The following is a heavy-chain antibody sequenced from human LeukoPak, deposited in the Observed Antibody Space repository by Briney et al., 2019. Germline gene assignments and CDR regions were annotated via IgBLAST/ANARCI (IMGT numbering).Heavy chain of an antibody. CDR3: ARVNYGGNSFSDY. V-gene: IGHV3-74*01. CDR1: GFTFSTYW. Sequence: GGSLRLSCAASGFTFSTYWMHWVRPAPGKGLVWGSRINSDGASTNYAGSVEGRFTISRDNAKNTLYLQMNSLRAEDTAVYYCARVNYGGNSFSDYWGQGTLVTVSS. J-gene: IGHJ4*02. D-gene: IGHD4-23*01. CDR2: INSDGAST.